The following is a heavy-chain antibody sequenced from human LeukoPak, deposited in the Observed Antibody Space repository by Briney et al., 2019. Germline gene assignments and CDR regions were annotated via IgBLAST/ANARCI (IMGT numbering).Heavy chain of an antibody. CDR1: GGTFSSYA. D-gene: IGHD6-13*01. Sequence: SVKVSCKASGGTFSSYAISWVRQAPGQGLEWMGGIIPIFGTANYAQKFQGRVTITADESTSTAYMELSSLRSEDTAVYYCARDSGGPSSSWYRPWFDPWGQGTLDTVSS. J-gene: IGHJ5*02. CDR3: ARDSGGPSSSWYRPWFDP. V-gene: IGHV1-69*13. CDR2: IIPIFGTA.